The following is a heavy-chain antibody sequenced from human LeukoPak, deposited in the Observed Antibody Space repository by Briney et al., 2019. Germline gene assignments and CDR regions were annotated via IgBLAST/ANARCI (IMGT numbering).Heavy chain of an antibody. D-gene: IGHD3-3*01. J-gene: IGHJ3*02. CDR1: GGSISSGGYY. CDR3: ARGMTGDNYDFWSGYYPSDAFDI. Sequence: SQTLSLTCTVSGGSISSGGYYWSWIRQHPGKGLEWIGYIYYSGSTYYNPSLKSRVTISVDTSKNQFSLKLSPVTAADTAVYYCARGMTGDNYDFWSGYYPSDAFDIWGQGTMVTVSS. CDR2: IYYSGST. V-gene: IGHV4-31*03.